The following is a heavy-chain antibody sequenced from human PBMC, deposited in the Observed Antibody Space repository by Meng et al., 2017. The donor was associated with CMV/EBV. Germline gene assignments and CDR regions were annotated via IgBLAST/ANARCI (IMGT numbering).Heavy chain of an antibody. D-gene: IGHD6-19*01. CDR2: ISSSSSYI. J-gene: IGHJ4*02. V-gene: IGHV3-21*01. CDR3: AREGEEGAVAVGPYYFDY. CDR1: GFTFSSYS. Sequence: GRSLRLSCAASGFTFSSYSMNWVRQAPGKGLEWVSSISSSSSYIYYADSVKGRFTISRDNAKNSLYLQMNSLRAEDTAVYYCAREGEEGAVAVGPYYFDYWGQGTLVTVSS.